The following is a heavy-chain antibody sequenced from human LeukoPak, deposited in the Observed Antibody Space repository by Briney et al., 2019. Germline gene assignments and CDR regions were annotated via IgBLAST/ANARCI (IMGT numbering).Heavy chain of an antibody. D-gene: IGHD6-13*01. J-gene: IGHJ4*02. V-gene: IGHV3-30*02. CDR1: GFSVSNNY. Sequence: GGSLRLSCAASGFSVSNNYMSWVRQAPGKGLEWVAFIRYDASDKYYADSVKGRFTISRDNSNNTLTLHMNSLRIEDTSIYFCAKGAWAADGPMGNNFASWGQGSLVTVSS. CDR2: IRYDASDK. CDR3: AKGAWAADGPMGNNFAS.